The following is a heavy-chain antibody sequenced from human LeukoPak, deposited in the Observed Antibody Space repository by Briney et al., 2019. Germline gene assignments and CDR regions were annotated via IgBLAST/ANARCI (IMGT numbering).Heavy chain of an antibody. V-gene: IGHV3-23*01. CDR1: GFTFRTYT. CDR3: AKDKAPGSWHTPSDF. D-gene: IGHD6-13*01. J-gene: IGHJ4*02. CDR2: ISDSGDGT. Sequence: GGSLRLSCAASGFTFRTYTMSWVRQAPGKGLEWVSGISDSGDGTYYAESVKGRFTISRDSSKNTVFLQMNSLRADDTAKYYCAKDKAPGSWHTPSDFWGQGTLVTVSS.